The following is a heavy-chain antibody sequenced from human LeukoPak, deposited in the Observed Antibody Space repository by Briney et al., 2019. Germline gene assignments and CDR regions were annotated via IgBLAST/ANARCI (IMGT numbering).Heavy chain of an antibody. Sequence: GGSLRLSCAASGFTFSSYAMHWVHQAPGKGREWVAVISYDGSNKYYADSVKGRFTISRDNSKNTLYLQMNSLRAEDTAVYYCARASVEHFDYWGQGTLVTVSS. CDR3: ARASVEHFDY. CDR2: ISYDGSNK. J-gene: IGHJ4*02. D-gene: IGHD1-1*01. V-gene: IGHV3-30*01. CDR1: GFTFSSYA.